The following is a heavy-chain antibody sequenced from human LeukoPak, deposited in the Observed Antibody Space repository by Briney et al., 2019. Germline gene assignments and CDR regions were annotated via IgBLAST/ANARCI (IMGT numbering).Heavy chain of an antibody. CDR1: GFTFDDYA. CDR3: AKSAGTMDLAPDFDY. D-gene: IGHD3-10*01. J-gene: IGHJ4*02. Sequence: GGSLRLSCAASGFTFDDYAMHWVRQAPGKGLEWVSGISWNSGSIGYADSVKGRFTISRDNAKNSLYLQMNSLRAEDMALYHCAKSAGTMDLAPDFDYWGQGTLVTVSS. V-gene: IGHV3-9*03. CDR2: ISWNSGSI.